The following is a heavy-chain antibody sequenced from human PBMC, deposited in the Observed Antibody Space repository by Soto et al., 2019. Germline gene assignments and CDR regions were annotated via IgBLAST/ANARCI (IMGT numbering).Heavy chain of an antibody. CDR3: ARSIVLMSDVSWFDP. V-gene: IGHV4-39*01. J-gene: IGHJ5*02. CDR2: IYYSGST. Sequence: KASETLSLTCTVSGGPISSSSYYWGWIRQPPGKGLEWIGSIYYSGSTYYNPSLKSRVTISVDTSKNQFSLKLSSVTAADTAVYYCARSIVLMSDVSWFDPWGQGTLVTVSS. D-gene: IGHD2-8*01. CDR1: GGPISSSSYY.